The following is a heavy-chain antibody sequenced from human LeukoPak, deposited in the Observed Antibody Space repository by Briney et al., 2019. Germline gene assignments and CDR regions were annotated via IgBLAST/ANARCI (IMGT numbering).Heavy chain of an antibody. CDR3: ARDRNSGYEFDY. J-gene: IGHJ4*02. CDR1: GGSIRNGNYS. D-gene: IGHD5-12*01. V-gene: IGHV4-30-4*01. CDR2: IYYNGNT. Sequence: SQTLSLTCTVSGGSIRNGNYSWSWIRQPPGKGLEWIGNIYYNGNTDYNPSLASRVTTSVDTSKNHFSLNLRFVTAADTAVYYCARDRNSGYEFDYWGLGTLVTVSS.